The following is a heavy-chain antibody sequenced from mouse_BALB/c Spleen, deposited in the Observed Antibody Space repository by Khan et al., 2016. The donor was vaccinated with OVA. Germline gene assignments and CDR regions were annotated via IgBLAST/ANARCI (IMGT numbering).Heavy chain of an antibody. CDR3: ARWFDGYSSLYAMDY. CDR1: GFSLTSYG. CDR2: IWSDGST. D-gene: IGHD2-3*01. J-gene: IGHJ4*01. V-gene: IGHV2-6*02. Sequence: QVQLKESGPGLVAPSQSLSITCTVSGFSLTSYGVHWVRQPPGKGLEWLVVIWSDGSTNYNSVLKSRLRISKDTSKSQVFLKMNSLQTDDTAIYYCARWFDGYSSLYAMDYWGQGTSVTVSS.